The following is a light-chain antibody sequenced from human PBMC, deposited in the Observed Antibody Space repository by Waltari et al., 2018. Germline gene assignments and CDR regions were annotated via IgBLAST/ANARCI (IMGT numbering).Light chain of an antibody. J-gene: IGKJ3*01. V-gene: IGKV1-33*01. Sequence: IQMTQSPSSLSASVGDRVTITCQASQDISKYLNWYQQKPGKAPKLLIYDASTLEVGVPSRFSGSGSGTDFTFSISSLQPEDFATYFCQQYDNPQFTFGPGTKVDIK. CDR2: DAS. CDR1: QDISKY. CDR3: QQYDNPQFT.